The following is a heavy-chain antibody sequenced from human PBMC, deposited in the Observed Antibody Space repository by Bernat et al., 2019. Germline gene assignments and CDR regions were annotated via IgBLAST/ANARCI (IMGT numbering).Heavy chain of an antibody. CDR3: AAAPSQVPAANIWFDP. CDR1: GYTFINYG. CDR2: INPYNGNT. J-gene: IGHJ5*01. V-gene: IGHV1-18*01. D-gene: IGHD2-2*01. Sequence: QVQLLQSGTDVKKPGASLRVSCKASGYTFINYGITWVRQAPGQGLEWMGWINPYNGNTNYAQTVQGRVTMTTDTSTSTAYMEMTSLRSDDTAVYYCAAAPSQVPAANIWFDPRGRGTLVTVSS.